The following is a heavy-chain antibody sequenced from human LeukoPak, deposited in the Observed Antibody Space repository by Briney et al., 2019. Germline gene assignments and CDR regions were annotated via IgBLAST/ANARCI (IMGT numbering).Heavy chain of an antibody. D-gene: IGHD2-2*01. CDR3: ARGEYCSSTSCLLPFDY. CDR1: GGSISSYY. Sequence: SETLSLTCTVSGGSISSYYWSWIRQPPGKGLEWTGYIYYSGSTNYNPSLKSRVTISVDTSKNQFSLKLSSVTAADTAVYYCARGEYCSSTSCLLPFDYWGQGTLVTVSS. CDR2: IYYSGST. V-gene: IGHV4-59*01. J-gene: IGHJ4*02.